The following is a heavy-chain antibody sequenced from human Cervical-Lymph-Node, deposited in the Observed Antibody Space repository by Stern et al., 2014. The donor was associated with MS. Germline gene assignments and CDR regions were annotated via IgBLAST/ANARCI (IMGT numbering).Heavy chain of an antibody. Sequence: EVQLVESGGGLIQPGGSLRLSCATSGFSVASNYMSWVRQAPGKGLEWVSVIYSDGSPYDSDAEKGRFTISRDNSKNTAFLQMNSLRVEDTSVYYCASDREYFDHLWGSYRFAPPGKWGQGTRVTVSS. V-gene: IGHV3-53*01. CDR1: GFSVASNY. CDR2: IYSDGSP. D-gene: IGHD3-16*02. J-gene: IGHJ4*02. CDR3: ASDREYFDHLWGSYRFAPPGK.